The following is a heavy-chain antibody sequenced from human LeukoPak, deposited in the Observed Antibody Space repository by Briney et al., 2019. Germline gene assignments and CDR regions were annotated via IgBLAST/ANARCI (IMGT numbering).Heavy chain of an antibody. CDR3: AKELYNYGDYGAEGLDV. D-gene: IGHD4-17*01. J-gene: IGHJ6*02. CDR1: GFTFGNYG. V-gene: IGHV3-30*18. CDR2: TSYDGSSE. Sequence: QSGRSLRLSCAVSGFTFGNYGMHWVRQAPGKGLEWVALTSYDGSSEYYAGSVKGRFTISRDNSKITVYLQMNSLKAEDTAVYYCAKELYNYGDYGAEGLDVGGQGTTVTVS.